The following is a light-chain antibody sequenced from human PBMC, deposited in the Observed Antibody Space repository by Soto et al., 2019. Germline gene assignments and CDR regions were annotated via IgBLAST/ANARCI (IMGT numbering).Light chain of an antibody. CDR1: QSISDT. Sequence: EIQMTHSPSTLSASLGDGVTITCRASQSISDTLAWYQQKPGQAPRLLIYDASNRATGIPARFSGSGSGTDCTLTISSLEPEDVAVYYCQQRSNWPWTLGQGTKVDIK. CDR2: DAS. CDR3: QQRSNWPWT. V-gene: IGKV3D-11*03. J-gene: IGKJ1*01.